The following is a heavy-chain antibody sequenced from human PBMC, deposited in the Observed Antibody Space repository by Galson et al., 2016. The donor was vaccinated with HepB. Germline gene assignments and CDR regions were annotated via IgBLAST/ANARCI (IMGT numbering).Heavy chain of an antibody. CDR2: IDPGDSAT. J-gene: IGHJ4*02. V-gene: IGHV5-51*01. Sequence: QSGAEVKKPGESLKISCKASGYSFATYWIGWVRQMPGRGLEWMGSIDPGDSATRYSPSFQGQVTMSADRSNKTAYLQWSSLKASDTAMYYSAGLLRYYDSFHFDYWGQGIFVTVSS. D-gene: IGHD3-3*01. CDR1: GYSFATYW. CDR3: AGLLRYYDSFHFDY.